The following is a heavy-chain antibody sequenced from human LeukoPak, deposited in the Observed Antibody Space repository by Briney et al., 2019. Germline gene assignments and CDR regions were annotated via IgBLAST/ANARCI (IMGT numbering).Heavy chain of an antibody. D-gene: IGHD5-24*01. V-gene: IGHV1-69*05. J-gene: IGHJ4*02. CDR2: IIPIFGTA. CDR3: ARDGEMAIIAY. CDR1: GGTFSSYA. Sequence: SVKVSYKASGGTFSSYAISWVRQAPGQGLEWMGGIIPIFGTANYAQKFQGRVTITTDESTSTAYMELSSLRPEDTAVYYCARDGEMAIIAYWGQGTLVTVSS.